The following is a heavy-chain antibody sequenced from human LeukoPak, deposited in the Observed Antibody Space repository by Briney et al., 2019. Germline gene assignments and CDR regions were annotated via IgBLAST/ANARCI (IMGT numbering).Heavy chain of an antibody. CDR2: IYYSGST. CDR3: ARGSVVRGVITAPFDY. CDR1: GGSISSYY. Sequence: PSETLSLTCTVSGGSISSYYWSWIRQPPGKGLEWIGYIYYSGSTNYNPSLKSRVTISVDTPKNQFSLKLSSVTAADTAVYYCARGSVVRGVITAPFDYWGQGTLVTVSS. D-gene: IGHD3-10*01. V-gene: IGHV4-59*01. J-gene: IGHJ4*02.